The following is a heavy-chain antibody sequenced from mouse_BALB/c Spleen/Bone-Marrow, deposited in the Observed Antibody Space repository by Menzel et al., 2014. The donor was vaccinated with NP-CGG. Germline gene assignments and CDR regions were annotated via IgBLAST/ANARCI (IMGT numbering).Heavy chain of an antibody. J-gene: IGHJ3*01. D-gene: IGHD2-4*01. V-gene: IGHV1-5*01. CDR3: TCFYYDYDGLGWFAY. Sequence: VQLKQSGIGLARPGASVKMPCKASGYTFINYWLHWVKQRPGQGLEWIGAIYPGNSDTSYNQKFKAKAKLTAVTSTSTAYMELSSLTNEDSAVYYCTCFYYDYDGLGWFAYWGQGTLVTVSA. CDR1: GYTFINYW. CDR2: IYPGNSDT.